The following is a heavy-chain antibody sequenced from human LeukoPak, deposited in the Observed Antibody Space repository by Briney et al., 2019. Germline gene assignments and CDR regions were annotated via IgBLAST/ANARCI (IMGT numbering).Heavy chain of an antibody. D-gene: IGHD3-22*01. Sequence: GASVKVSCKASGYTFTSYGISWVRQAPGQGLEWMGWISAYNGNTNYAQKLQGRVTMTTDTSTSTAYMELRSLRSDDTAVYYCAGGTKDYYDSSGPGSYFDLWGRGTLVTVSS. CDR1: GYTFTSYG. CDR2: ISAYNGNT. CDR3: AGGTKDYYDSSGPGSYFDL. J-gene: IGHJ2*01. V-gene: IGHV1-18*01.